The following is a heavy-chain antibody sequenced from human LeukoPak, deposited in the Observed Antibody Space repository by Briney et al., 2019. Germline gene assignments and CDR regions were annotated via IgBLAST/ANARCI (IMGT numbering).Heavy chain of an antibody. Sequence: PGGSLRLSCAASGFTFSSYPMSWVRQALGKGLEWVSAISGSGGSTYCADSVKGRFTISRDNSKNTLYLQMNSLRAEDTAVYYCAKDPGEEATIPFDYWGQGTLVTVSS. D-gene: IGHD5-12*01. V-gene: IGHV3-23*01. CDR1: GFTFSSYP. CDR2: ISGSGGST. CDR3: AKDPGEEATIPFDY. J-gene: IGHJ4*02.